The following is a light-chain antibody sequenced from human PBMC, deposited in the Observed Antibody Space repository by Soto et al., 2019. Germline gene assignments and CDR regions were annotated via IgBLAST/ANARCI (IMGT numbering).Light chain of an antibody. J-gene: IGKJ1*01. CDR1: RAISTN. V-gene: IGKV1-9*01. CDR2: AAS. Sequence: DIQLTQSPSFLSASVGDRVTITCRASRAISTNLAWYQQEPGKAPKLVIYAASTLQSGVPSRFGGSGSGTEFTLTISSLQPEDFATYYCQHLNGYPRTFGQGTKVEIK. CDR3: QHLNGYPRT.